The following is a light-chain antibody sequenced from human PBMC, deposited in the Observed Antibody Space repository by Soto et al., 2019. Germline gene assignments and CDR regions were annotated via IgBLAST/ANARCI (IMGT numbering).Light chain of an antibody. CDR2: AND. Sequence: QSVLTQPPSASGTLGQRVPISCSGSSSNIGSNAVNWYQQVPGTAPTLLIYANDQRPSGVPDRFSASKSGTSASLAISGLQSADEADYYCADWDDSLNGVVFGGGTKVTVL. J-gene: IGLJ2*01. CDR1: SSNIGSNA. V-gene: IGLV1-44*01. CDR3: ADWDDSLNGVV.